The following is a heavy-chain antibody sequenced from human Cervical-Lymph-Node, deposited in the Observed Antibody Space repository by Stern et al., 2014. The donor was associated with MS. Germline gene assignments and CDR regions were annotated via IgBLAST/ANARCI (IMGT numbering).Heavy chain of an antibody. J-gene: IGHJ4*02. D-gene: IGHD2-8*01. Sequence: QVQLVQSGTEVKKPGASVLVSCKASGYTFTTYGISWVRQAPGQGLEWMGWISADSGNTKYAQTFQDRVTMTRDTTTGTAYMEVRSLRSEDTAVYYCVRDKMHAFDYWGQGTQVTVSS. V-gene: IGHV1-18*01. CDR3: VRDKMHAFDY. CDR2: ISADSGNT. CDR1: GYTFTTYG.